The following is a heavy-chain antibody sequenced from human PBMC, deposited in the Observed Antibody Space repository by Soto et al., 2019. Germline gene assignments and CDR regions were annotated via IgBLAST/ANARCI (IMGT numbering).Heavy chain of an antibody. V-gene: IGHV3-30-3*01. CDR1: GFTFSSYA. CDR2: ISYDGSNK. Sequence: GGSLRLSCAASGFTFSSYAMHWVRQAPGKGLEWVAVISYDGSNKYYADSVKGRFTISRDNSKNTLYLQMNSLGAEDTAVYYCARGDAGYSSSHEFGGMDVWGQGTTVTVSS. J-gene: IGHJ6*02. D-gene: IGHD6-13*01. CDR3: ARGDAGYSSSHEFGGMDV.